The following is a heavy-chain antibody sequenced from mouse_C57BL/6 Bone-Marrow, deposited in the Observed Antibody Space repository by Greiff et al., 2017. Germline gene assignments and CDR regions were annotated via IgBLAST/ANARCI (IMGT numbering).Heavy chain of an antibody. D-gene: IGHD2-4*01. Sequence: EVQLQQSGAELVRPGASVKLSCTASGFTFKDDYMHWVKQRPEQGLEWIGWIDPENGDTEYASKFQGKATITADTSSNTAYLQLSSLTSEDTAVYYCTTDSLAMDYWGQGTSVTVSS. CDR1: GFTFKDDY. CDR2: IDPENGDT. J-gene: IGHJ4*01. CDR3: TTDSLAMDY. V-gene: IGHV14-4*01.